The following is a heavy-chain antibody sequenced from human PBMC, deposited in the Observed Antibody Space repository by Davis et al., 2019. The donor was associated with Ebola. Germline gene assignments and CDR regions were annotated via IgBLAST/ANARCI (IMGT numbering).Heavy chain of an antibody. Sequence: MPSETLSLTCTVSCGSIRGSGYYWGWIRQPPGKGLEWIGTIYYSGSTYYNPSLKSRVTISLDTSKYQFSLTLTSVTAADTAVYYCATRTSLTGAHFDHWGQGILVTVSS. D-gene: IGHD2-8*02. J-gene: IGHJ4*02. CDR3: ATRTSLTGAHFDH. V-gene: IGHV4-39*01. CDR1: CGSIRGSGYY. CDR2: IYYSGST.